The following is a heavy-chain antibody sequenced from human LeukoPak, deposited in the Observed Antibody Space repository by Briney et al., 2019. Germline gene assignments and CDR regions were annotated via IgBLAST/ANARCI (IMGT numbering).Heavy chain of an antibody. V-gene: IGHV3-21*01. Sequence: GGSLRPPCAASGFSFTDYSMTWVRQAPGKGLEWVSSISTVSTYKFYSDSVKGRFTISRDNAKNTLYLQMSSLTAEDTAVYYCARDGSGFYLYYYMGVWGRGTPVTVSS. J-gene: IGHJ6*03. CDR2: ISTVSTYK. D-gene: IGHD6-25*01. CDR3: ARDGSGFYLYYYMGV. CDR1: GFSFTDYS.